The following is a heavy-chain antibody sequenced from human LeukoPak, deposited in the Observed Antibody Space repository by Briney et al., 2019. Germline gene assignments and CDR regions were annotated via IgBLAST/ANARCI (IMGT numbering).Heavy chain of an antibody. CDR1: GFTFSSYG. CDR3: ARLLAYGSGAEAFDY. V-gene: IGHV3-30*03. J-gene: IGHJ4*02. D-gene: IGHD3-10*01. Sequence: GRSLRLSCAASGFTFSSYGMHWVRQAPGKGLEWVAVISYDGSNKYYADSVKGRFTISRDNSKNTLYLQMSSLRAEDTAVYYCARLLAYGSGAEAFDYWGQGALVTVSS. CDR2: ISYDGSNK.